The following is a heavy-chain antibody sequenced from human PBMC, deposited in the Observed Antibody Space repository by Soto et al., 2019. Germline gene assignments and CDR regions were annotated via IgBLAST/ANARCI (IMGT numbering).Heavy chain of an antibody. J-gene: IGHJ4*02. CDR2: IYSGGTT. D-gene: IGHD1-26*01. CDR3: AEDYSGAYWAFGD. Sequence: GSLSLSCAASGFTVTTNYMSWVRQAPGKGLEWVALIYSGGTTTYAASVKGRFTLSRDNSKNTLYLQMNSLRAEDTAMYYCAEDYSGAYWAFGDWGQGTLVTVSS. CDR1: GFTVTTNY. V-gene: IGHV3-53*01.